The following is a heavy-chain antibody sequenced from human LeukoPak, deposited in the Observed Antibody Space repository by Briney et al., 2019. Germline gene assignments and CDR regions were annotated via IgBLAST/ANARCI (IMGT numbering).Heavy chain of an antibody. CDR2: TYYSGST. Sequence: SETLSLTCTVSGGSISSYYWSWIRQPPGKGLEWIGYTYYSGSTNYNPSLKSRVTISVDTSKNQFSLKLSSVTAAGTAVYYCARDLAAAGTWYFDLWGRGTLVTVSS. CDR3: ARDLAAAGTWYFDL. D-gene: IGHD6-13*01. CDR1: GGSISSYY. V-gene: IGHV4-59*01. J-gene: IGHJ2*01.